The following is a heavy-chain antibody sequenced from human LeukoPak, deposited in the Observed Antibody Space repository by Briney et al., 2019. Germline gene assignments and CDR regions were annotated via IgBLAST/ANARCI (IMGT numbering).Heavy chain of an antibody. CDR2: ISYDGSNK. CDR3: AKAGDSYGHDAFDI. J-gene: IGHJ3*02. D-gene: IGHD5-18*01. Sequence: GGSLRLSCAAPGFTFSSYGMHWVRQAPGKGLEWVAVISYDGSNKYYADSVKGRFTISRDNSKNTLYLQMNSLRAEDTAVYYCAKAGDSYGHDAFDIWGQGTMVTVSS. V-gene: IGHV3-30*18. CDR1: GFTFSSYG.